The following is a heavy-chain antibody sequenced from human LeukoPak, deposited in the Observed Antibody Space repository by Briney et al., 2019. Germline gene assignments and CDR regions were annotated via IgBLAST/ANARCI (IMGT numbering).Heavy chain of an antibody. CDR2: INHSGST. J-gene: IGHJ2*01. Sequence: PSETLSLTCAVYGGSFSGYYWSWIRQPPGKGLEWIGEINHSGSTNYNPSLKSRVTISVDTSKNQFSLKLSSVTAADTAVYYCARETGYYDSSGLDLWGRGTLVTVSS. CDR1: GGSFSGYY. D-gene: IGHD3-22*01. V-gene: IGHV4-34*01. CDR3: ARETGYYDSSGLDL.